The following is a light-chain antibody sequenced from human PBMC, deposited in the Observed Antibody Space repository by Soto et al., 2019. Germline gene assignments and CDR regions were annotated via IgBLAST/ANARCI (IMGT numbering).Light chain of an antibody. CDR1: QSVGSD. CDR2: DAS. CDR3: QQRTNWPLT. V-gene: IGKV3-11*01. Sequence: EIVMTQSPATLSVSPGERATLSCRASQSVGSDLAWYQQKPGQAPRLLLYDASNRATGIPARFSGSGSGTDFALTISSLEPEDFAVYYCQQRTNWPLTFGGGTKVDIK. J-gene: IGKJ4*01.